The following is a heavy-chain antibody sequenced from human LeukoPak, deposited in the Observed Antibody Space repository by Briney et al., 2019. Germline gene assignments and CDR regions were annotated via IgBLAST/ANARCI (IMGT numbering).Heavy chain of an antibody. D-gene: IGHD3-16*02. Sequence: PGGSLRLSCAASGVTFSSYAMRWVRQAPGKGLEWMAFVRYDGSTKYYADTVKGRFTISRDNSKNTLYLQMNSRRSADTAVYYCAKSGSNYDYVWGIYRPTEYYFDYWGQGTLVTVSS. J-gene: IGHJ4*02. CDR1: GVTFSSYA. CDR2: VRYDGSTK. CDR3: AKSGSNYDYVWGIYRPTEYYFDY. V-gene: IGHV3-30*02.